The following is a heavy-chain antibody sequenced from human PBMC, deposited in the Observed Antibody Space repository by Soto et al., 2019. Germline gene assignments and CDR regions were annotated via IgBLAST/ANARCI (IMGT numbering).Heavy chain of an antibody. D-gene: IGHD2-15*01. CDR3: ARGQPGVVVVSAYDAFDI. CDR1: GGTFSSYA. CDR2: IIPIFGTA. Sequence: QVQLVQSGAEVKKPGSSVKVSCKASGGTFSSYAISWVRQAPGQGLEWMGGIIPIFGTANYAQKFQGRFTITADKYTSTAYMELSSLRSEDTAVYYCARGQPGVVVVSAYDAFDIWGQGTMVTVSS. V-gene: IGHV1-69*06. J-gene: IGHJ3*02.